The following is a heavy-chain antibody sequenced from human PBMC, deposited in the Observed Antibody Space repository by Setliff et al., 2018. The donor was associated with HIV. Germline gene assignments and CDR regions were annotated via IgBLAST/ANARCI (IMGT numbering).Heavy chain of an antibody. J-gene: IGHJ6*03. CDR3: VRLTADRTNYYYYMDV. CDR2: IGSYSGYT. V-gene: IGHV1-18*01. D-gene: IGHD2-8*01. CDR1: NYTLINYG. Sequence: ASVKVSCKASNYTLINYGVSWVRQAPGQGLEWMGWIGSYSGYTIYAQKFQDRLTMTTDTSTNTAYMEVRSLSFDDTAVYYCVRLTADRTNYYYYMDVWGKGTTVTVSS.